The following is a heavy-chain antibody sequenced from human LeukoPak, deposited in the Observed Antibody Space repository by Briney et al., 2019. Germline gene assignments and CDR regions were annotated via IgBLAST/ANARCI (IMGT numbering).Heavy chain of an antibody. J-gene: IGHJ4*02. CDR2: ISGSGATI. V-gene: IGHV3-23*01. CDR3: AKENRWQ. CDR1: GFPFSSYG. Sequence: GGSLRLSCAASGFPFSSYGMHWVRQAPGKGLEWVSRISGSGATINYSDSVKGRFTISRDNSKNTLYLQMNSLRAEDTAVYYCAKENRWQWGQGTLVTVSS. D-gene: IGHD5-24*01.